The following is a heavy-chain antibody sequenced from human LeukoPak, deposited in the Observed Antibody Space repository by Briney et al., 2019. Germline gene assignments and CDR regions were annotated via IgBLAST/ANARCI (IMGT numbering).Heavy chain of an antibody. CDR1: GFTFRSNS. CDR3: ASTGYSDDYYYGMDV. CDR2: ISSSSSYI. D-gene: IGHD5-18*01. Sequence: PGGSLRLSCAASGFTFRSNSMNWVRQAPGKGLEWVSSISSSSSYIYYADSVKGRFTISRDNAKNSLYLQMNSLRAEDTAVYYCASTGYSDDYYYGMDVWGQGTTVTVSS. V-gene: IGHV3-21*01. J-gene: IGHJ6*02.